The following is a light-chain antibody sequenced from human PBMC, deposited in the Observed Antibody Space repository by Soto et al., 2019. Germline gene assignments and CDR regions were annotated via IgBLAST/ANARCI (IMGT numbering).Light chain of an antibody. CDR2: GAS. CDR1: QSVSNSY. J-gene: IGKJ1*01. CDR3: QQYGSSPRT. Sequence: EIVLTQSPGTLSLSPVERATLSCRASQSVSNSYLAWYQHKPGQAPRLLIYGASSRATGIPDRFSGSGSGTDFTLTISRLEPEDFAVYYCQQYGSSPRTFGQGTKVDIK. V-gene: IGKV3-20*01.